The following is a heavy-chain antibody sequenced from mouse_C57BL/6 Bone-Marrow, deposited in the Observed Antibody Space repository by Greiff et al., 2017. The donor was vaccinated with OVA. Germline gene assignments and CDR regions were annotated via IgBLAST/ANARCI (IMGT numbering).Heavy chain of an antibody. V-gene: IGHV10-3*01. J-gene: IGHJ4*01. Sequence: EVQLVESGGGLVQPKGSLKLSCAASGFTFNTYAMHWVRQAPGKGLEWVARIRSKSSNYATYYADSVKDRFTISRDDSQSMLYLQMNNLKTEDTAMYYCVRDYPLTVVADYAMDYWGQGTSVTVSS. CDR2: IRSKSSNYAT. CDR1: GFTFNTYA. D-gene: IGHD1-1*01. CDR3: VRDYPLTVVADYAMDY.